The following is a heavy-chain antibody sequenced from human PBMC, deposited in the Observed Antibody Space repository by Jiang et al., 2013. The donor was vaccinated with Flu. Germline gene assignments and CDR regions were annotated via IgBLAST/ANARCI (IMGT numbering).Heavy chain of an antibody. CDR2: FDPEDGET. Sequence: GAEVKKPGASVKVSCKVSGYTLTELSMHWVRQAPGKGLEWMGGFDPEDGETIYAQKFQGRVTMTEDTSTDTAYMELSSLRSEDTAVYYCAAYCSSTSCYTYRLRYFQHWGQGTWSPSPQ. CDR1: GYTLTELS. J-gene: IGHJ1*01. D-gene: IGHD2-2*02. V-gene: IGHV1-24*01. CDR3: AAYCSSTSCYTYRLRYFQH.